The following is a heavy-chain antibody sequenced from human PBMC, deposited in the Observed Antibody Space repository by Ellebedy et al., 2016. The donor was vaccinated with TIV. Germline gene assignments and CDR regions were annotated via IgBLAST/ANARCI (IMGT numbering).Heavy chain of an antibody. D-gene: IGHD1-26*01. Sequence: ASVKVSCXASGYTFTKYGISWVRQAPGQGLEWMGWISPYNGNTNYPEKLLGRVTMTTDTSTNTAYMELRSLRSDDMAVYYCTRDRWDAKQQVRGTQGMDVWGQGTTVTVSS. CDR2: ISPYNGNT. CDR3: TRDRWDAKQQVRGTQGMDV. CDR1: GYTFTKYG. J-gene: IGHJ6*02. V-gene: IGHV1-18*03.